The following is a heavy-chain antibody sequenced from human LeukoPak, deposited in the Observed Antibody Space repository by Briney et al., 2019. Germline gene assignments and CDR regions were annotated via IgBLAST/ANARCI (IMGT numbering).Heavy chain of an antibody. CDR3: ARYEEVTTGYLASWPRHYFAH. V-gene: IGHV4-59*01. Sequence: SETLSLTCTVSGGSIKSYYWSWIRQPPGKGLECIGHIYYTGSTYYKPSLESRVTISVDMAKNQISLKLSSVTAADTAVYYCARYEEVTTGYLASWPRHYFAHWGQGTLVTVSS. CDR2: IYYTGST. CDR1: GGSIKSYY. D-gene: IGHD3-9*01. J-gene: IGHJ4*02.